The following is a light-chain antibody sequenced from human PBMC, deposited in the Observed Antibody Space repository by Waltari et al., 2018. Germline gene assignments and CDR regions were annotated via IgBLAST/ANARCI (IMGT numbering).Light chain of an antibody. CDR2: ENT. Sequence: QSVLTQAPSVSGAPGQRVTIPCTGRDSSIASLGVNWYQHLQARVTKLLIYENTKRPAVVPDRFSGSKSGTSGSLAIEGLQPEDEGDYYCQSYDNSLRGSLLFGGGTKVTV. J-gene: IGLJ3*02. CDR1: DSSIASLG. CDR3: QSYDNSLRGSLL. V-gene: IGLV1-40*01.